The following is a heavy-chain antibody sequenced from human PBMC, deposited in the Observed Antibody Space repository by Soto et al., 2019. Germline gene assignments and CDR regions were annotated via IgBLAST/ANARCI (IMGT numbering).Heavy chain of an antibody. D-gene: IGHD3-10*01. CDR1: GFTFSSYD. V-gene: IGHV3-13*04. J-gene: IGHJ5*02. CDR3: ARTYGTGSLNWFDP. CDR2: IGTAGDT. Sequence: GGSLRLSCAASGFTFSSYDMHWVRQATGKGLEWVSAIGTAGDTYYPGSVKGRFTISREKAKNSLYLQMNSLSAGDTAVYYCARTYGTGSLNWFDPWGQGTLVTVSS.